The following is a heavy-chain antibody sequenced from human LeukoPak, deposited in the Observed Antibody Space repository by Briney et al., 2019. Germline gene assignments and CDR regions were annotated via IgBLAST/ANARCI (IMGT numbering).Heavy chain of an antibody. V-gene: IGHV3-30*02. J-gene: IGHJ4*02. CDR2: IRYDGSNK. Sequence: PGGSLRLSCAASGFTFSSYGMHWVRQAPGKGLEWVAFIRYDGSNKYYADSVKGRFTISRDNSKNTLYLQMNSLRAEDTAVYYCAKGHVDTAMGAFDYWGQGTLVTVSS. CDR1: GFTFSSYG. D-gene: IGHD5-18*01. CDR3: AKGHVDTAMGAFDY.